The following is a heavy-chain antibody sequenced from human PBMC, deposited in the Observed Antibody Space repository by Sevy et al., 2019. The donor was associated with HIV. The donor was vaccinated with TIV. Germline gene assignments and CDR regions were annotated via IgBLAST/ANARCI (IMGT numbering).Heavy chain of an antibody. J-gene: IGHJ4*02. CDR1: GFTFSSYW. CDR3: ARDCSGGSCYFTFDY. D-gene: IGHD2-15*01. V-gene: IGHV3-7*01. CDR2: IKQDGSEK. Sequence: GGSLRLSCAASGFTFSSYWMSWVRQAPGKGLEWVANIKQDGSEKYYGDSVKGRFTISRYNAKNSTYLQMNSLRAADTAVYYCARDCSGGSCYFTFDYWGQGTLVTVSS.